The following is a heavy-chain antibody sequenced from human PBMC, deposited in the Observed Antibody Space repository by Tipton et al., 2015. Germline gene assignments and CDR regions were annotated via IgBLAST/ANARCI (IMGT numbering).Heavy chain of an antibody. V-gene: IGHV4-59*07. D-gene: IGHD6-13*01. CDR3: VKVGRAYSSSWFDP. CDR1: GDSMVSYY. Sequence: TLSLTCTVSGDSMVSYYWAWIRQPPGQGLEWIGDIYYSGSTIYNPSLKSRVTISIDTSKSQFSLKLSSATAADTAIYYCVKVGRAYSSSWFDPWGQGTLVTVSS. J-gene: IGHJ5*02. CDR2: IYYSGST.